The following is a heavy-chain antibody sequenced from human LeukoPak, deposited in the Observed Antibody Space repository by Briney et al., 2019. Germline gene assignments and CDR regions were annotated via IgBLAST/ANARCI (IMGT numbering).Heavy chain of an antibody. CDR1: GASISHYY. J-gene: IGHJ4*02. CDR2: IYPRGST. CDR3: ARFSPRAMGNYLDF. D-gene: IGHD7-27*01. V-gene: IGHV4-4*09. Sequence: PSETLSLTCTVSGASISHYYWSWIRQPPGKGLEWIGYIYPRGSTYYNPSLKSRVILSLDKSANQFSLNLSSVTAADTAVYYCARFSPRAMGNYLDFWGQGTLVTVSS.